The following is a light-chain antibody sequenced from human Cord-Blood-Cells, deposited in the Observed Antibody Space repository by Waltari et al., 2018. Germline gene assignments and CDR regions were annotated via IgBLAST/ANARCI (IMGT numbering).Light chain of an antibody. CDR3: QQSYSTPPIT. Sequence: DIQMTQSPSSLSASVGDRVTITCRASQSISSYLNWYQQKPGKAPKLLIYAASSLQSGVPLRFSGSGSGTDFTLTISSLQPEDFATYYCQQSYSTPPITFGGGTKVEIK. J-gene: IGKJ4*01. CDR1: QSISSY. V-gene: IGKV1-39*01. CDR2: AAS.